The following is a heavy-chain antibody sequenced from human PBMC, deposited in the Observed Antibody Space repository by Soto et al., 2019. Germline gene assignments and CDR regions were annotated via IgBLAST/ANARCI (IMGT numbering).Heavy chain of an antibody. D-gene: IGHD3-3*01. CDR1: GFTFGDYA. CDR2: IRSKAYGGTT. J-gene: IGHJ6*02. CDR3: TSAYADFWSGYYPLTYGMDV. Sequence: SLRLSCTASGFTFGDYAMSWFRQAPGKGLEWVGFIRSKAYGGTTEYAASVKGRFTISRDDSKSIAYLQMNSLKTEDTAVYYCTSAYADFWSGYYPLTYGMDVWGQGTTVTVSS. V-gene: IGHV3-49*03.